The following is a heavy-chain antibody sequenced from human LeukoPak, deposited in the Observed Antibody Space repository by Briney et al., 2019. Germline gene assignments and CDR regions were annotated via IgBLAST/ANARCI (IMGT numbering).Heavy chain of an antibody. V-gene: IGHV5-51*01. J-gene: IGHJ4*02. D-gene: IGHD6-13*01. CDR3: ARRRSYTSSLIDY. Sequence: GASLQISCKGSGYSFTNYWIGWVRQMPGKGLEWMGIIYPGDSDTRYSPSFQGQATISADKSISTAYLQWSSLEASDTAMYYCARRRSYTSSLIDYWGQGTLVTVSS. CDR2: IYPGDSDT. CDR1: GYSFTNYW.